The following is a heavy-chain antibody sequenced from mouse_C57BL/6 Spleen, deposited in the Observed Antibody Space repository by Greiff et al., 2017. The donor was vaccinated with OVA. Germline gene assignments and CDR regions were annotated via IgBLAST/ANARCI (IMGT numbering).Heavy chain of an antibody. V-gene: IGHV1-55*01. D-gene: IGHD1-1*01. CDR1: GYTFTSYW. Sequence: VKLQQPGAELVKPGASVKLSCKASGYTFTSYWINWVKQRPGQGLAWIGDIYPGSGSTNYNEKFKSKATLTVDTSSSTAYMQLSSLTSEDSAVYYCAIDDYYGSSYGSAMDYWGQGTSVTVSS. J-gene: IGHJ4*01. CDR3: AIDDYYGSSYGSAMDY. CDR2: IYPGSGST.